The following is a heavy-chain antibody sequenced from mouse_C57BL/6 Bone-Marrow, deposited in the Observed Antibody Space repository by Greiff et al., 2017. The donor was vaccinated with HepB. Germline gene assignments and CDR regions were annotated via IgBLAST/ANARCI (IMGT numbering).Heavy chain of an antibody. CDR1: GYTFTSYW. CDR3: AAYGNDGY. J-gene: IGHJ2*03. D-gene: IGHD2-2*01. V-gene: IGHV1-69*01. Sequence: QVQLQQPGAELVMPGASVKLSCKASGYTFTSYWMHWVKQRPGQGLEWIGEIDPSDSYTNYNQKFKGKSTLTVDKSSSTAYMQRSSLTSEDSAVYYCAAYGNDGYWGQGTSLTVSS. CDR2: IDPSDSYT.